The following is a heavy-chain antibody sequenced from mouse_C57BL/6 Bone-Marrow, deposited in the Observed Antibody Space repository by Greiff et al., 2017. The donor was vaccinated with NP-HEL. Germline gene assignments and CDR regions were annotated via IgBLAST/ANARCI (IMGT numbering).Heavy chain of an antibody. D-gene: IGHD1-1*01. CDR1: GYAFSSYW. CDR2: IYPGDGDT. J-gene: IGHJ2*01. V-gene: IGHV1-80*01. CDR3: ARRVYYYGSSYSFDY. Sequence: VHLVESGAELVKPGASVKISCKASGYAFSSYWMNWVKQRPGKGLEWIGQIYPGDGDTNYNGKFKGKATLTADKSSSTAYMQLSSLTSEDSAVYFCARRVYYYGSSYSFDYWGQGTTLTVSS.